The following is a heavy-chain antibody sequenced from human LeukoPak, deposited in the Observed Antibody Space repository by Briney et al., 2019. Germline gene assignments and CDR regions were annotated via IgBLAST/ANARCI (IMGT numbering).Heavy chain of an antibody. CDR3: ARDPLPNYGGAFCDY. V-gene: IGHV1-2*02. J-gene: IGHJ4*02. D-gene: IGHD4-23*01. CDR1: GYTFIDSY. CDR2: INPNSGGT. Sequence: GASVKVSCKASGYTFIDSYMHWVRQAPGQGLEWMGWINPNSGGTNYGQKFQGRVTMTRDTSISTAYMELSSLRSDDTAVYYCARDPLPNYGGAFCDYWGQGTLVSVSS.